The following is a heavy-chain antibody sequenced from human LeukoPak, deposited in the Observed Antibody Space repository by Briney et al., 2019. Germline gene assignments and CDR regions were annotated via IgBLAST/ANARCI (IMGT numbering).Heavy chain of an antibody. CDR1: GGTFSSYA. CDR3: ARDGYGGYDLYC. J-gene: IGHJ4*02. CDR2: IIPIFGTA. Sequence: SVQVSCKASGGTFSSYAISWVRQAPGQGLEWMGRIIPIFGTANYAQKFQGRVTITTDESTSTAYMELSSLRSEDTAVYYCARDGYGGYDLYCWGQGTLVTVSS. D-gene: IGHD5-12*01. V-gene: IGHV1-69*05.